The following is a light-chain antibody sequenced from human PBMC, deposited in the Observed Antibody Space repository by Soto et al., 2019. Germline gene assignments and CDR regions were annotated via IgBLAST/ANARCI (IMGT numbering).Light chain of an antibody. J-gene: IGKJ1*01. Sequence: DILITHSPFTLSLSPXEIXAXXXXASQSVRNNLAWYQQKPGQAPRLLIYGASTRATGIPARFSGSGSGTELTLTISSLQSEDSAVYYCQQYDNWPRTFGQGTKVDIK. CDR3: QQYDNWPRT. V-gene: IGKV3-15*01. CDR2: GAS. CDR1: QSVRNN.